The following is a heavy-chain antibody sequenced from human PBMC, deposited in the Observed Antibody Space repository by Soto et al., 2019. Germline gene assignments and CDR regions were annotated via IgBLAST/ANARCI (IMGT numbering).Heavy chain of an antibody. Sequence: SATLSLTFAVYGGFLSESYWTWIRQPPGKGLEWIGEINHVGGTNYNPSLKSRVTMSVDTSQNQFSLRLISVTAADTAMYFCVRIRYQLPSSVLWLDPWGQGTPVTVSS. CDR3: VRIRYQLPSSVLWLDP. J-gene: IGHJ5*02. CDR1: GGFLSESY. V-gene: IGHV4-34*01. CDR2: INHVGGT. D-gene: IGHD3-16*01.